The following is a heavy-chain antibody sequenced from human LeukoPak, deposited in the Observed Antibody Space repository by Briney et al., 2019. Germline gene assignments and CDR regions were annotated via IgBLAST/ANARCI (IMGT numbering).Heavy chain of an antibody. V-gene: IGHV4-4*07. D-gene: IGHD1-7*01. CDR3: ARSPSTIGWNWGYYFDF. Sequence: PSETLSLTCSVSGVAISDYFWSWIRQPAGRDLEWIGRISTTGSTYFNPSLQSRVRMSVDSSKTHFSLRLSSVTAADTAVYYCARSPSTIGWNWGYYFDFWGQGHLVTVSS. CDR2: ISTTGST. J-gene: IGHJ4*02. CDR1: GVAISDYF.